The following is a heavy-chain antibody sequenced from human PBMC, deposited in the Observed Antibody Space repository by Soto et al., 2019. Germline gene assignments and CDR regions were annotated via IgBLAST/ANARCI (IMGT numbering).Heavy chain of an antibody. D-gene: IGHD6-19*01. J-gene: IGHJ4*02. CDR2: AYHNGLT. Sequence: PSETLSLTCAVSGDSVTSNVWWSWVRQPPGKGLEWIGEAYHNGLTDYNPSLKSRVTMSVDTSNNEFSLKLTSLTAADTAIYYCARDAAVPGESDRFDYWGQGTLVTVSS. CDR3: ARDAAVPGESDRFDY. V-gene: IGHV4-4*02. CDR1: GDSVTSNVW.